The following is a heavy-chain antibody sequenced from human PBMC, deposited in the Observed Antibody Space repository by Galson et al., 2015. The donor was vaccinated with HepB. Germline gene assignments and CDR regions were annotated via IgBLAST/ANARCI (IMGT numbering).Heavy chain of an antibody. CDR1: GGSISSSSYY. J-gene: IGHJ5*02. CDR3: ARHDGGMDWFDP. D-gene: IGHD6-25*01. CDR2: IYYSGST. Sequence: ETLSLTCTVSGGSISSSSYYWGWIRQPPGKGLEWIGSIYYSGSTYYNPSLKSRVTISVDTSKNQFSLKLSSVTAADTAVYYCARHDGGMDWFDPWGQGTLVTVSS. V-gene: IGHV4-39*01.